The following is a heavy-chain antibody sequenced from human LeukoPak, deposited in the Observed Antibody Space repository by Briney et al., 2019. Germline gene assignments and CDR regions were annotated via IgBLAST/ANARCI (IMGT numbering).Heavy chain of an antibody. V-gene: IGHV3-23*01. J-gene: IGHJ3*02. CDR2: ISGSGGST. Sequence: PGGSLRLSCAASGFTFSSYAMSWVRQAPGKGLEWVSAISGSGGSTYYADSVKGRFTISRDNAKSAVYLQMNSLRAEDTGVYYCARGGMAHAFDIWGQGTMVTVSS. CDR3: ARGGMAHAFDI. D-gene: IGHD2-8*01. CDR1: GFTFSSYA.